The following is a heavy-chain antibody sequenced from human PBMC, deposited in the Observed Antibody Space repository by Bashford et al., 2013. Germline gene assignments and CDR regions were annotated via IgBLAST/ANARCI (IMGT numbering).Heavy chain of an antibody. V-gene: IGHV3-49*04. CDR1: EFTLSNTW. CDR2: IRSKAYGGTT. CDR3: TRAGLRFLEWPDY. D-gene: IGHD3-3*01. J-gene: IGHJ4*02. Sequence: GGSLRLSCEASEFTLSNTWVNWVRQAPGKGLEWVGFIRSKAYGGTTEYAASVKGRFTISRDDSKSIAYLQMNSLKTEDTAVYYCTRAGLRFLEWPDYWGQGTLVTVSS.